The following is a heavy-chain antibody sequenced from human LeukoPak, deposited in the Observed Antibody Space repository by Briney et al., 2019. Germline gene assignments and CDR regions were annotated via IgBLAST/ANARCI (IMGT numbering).Heavy chain of an antibody. CDR2: IYTSGTT. CDR1: GGSISSYY. V-gene: IGHV4-4*07. CDR3: ARAARTYYYYYMDV. Sequence: PSETLSLTCTVSGGSISSYYWSWIRQPAGKGLEWIGRIYTSGTTNYNPSLKSRVTMSVDTSKNQFSLKLSSVTAADTAVYYCARAARTYYYYYMDVWGKGTTVTVSS. J-gene: IGHJ6*03.